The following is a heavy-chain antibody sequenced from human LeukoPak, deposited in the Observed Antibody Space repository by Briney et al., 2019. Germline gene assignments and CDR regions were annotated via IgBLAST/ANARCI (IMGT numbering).Heavy chain of an antibody. J-gene: IGHJ4*02. Sequence: GESLKISCQCSGYTSTNFWINWVRQMPGKGLEWVGKIDPRDSYTKYSPSFEGHDSTSANKSIDTVYLQWRGLESSDTAIYYCTRTSDHDYWGPGTLVVVSS. V-gene: IGHV5-10-1*01. CDR3: TRTSDHDY. D-gene: IGHD2-2*01. CDR2: IDPRDSYT. CDR1: GYTSTNFW.